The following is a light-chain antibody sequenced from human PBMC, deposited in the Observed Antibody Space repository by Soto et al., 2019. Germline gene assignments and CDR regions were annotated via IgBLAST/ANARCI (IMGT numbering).Light chain of an antibody. CDR3: GSWDSSLSAYV. V-gene: IGLV3-21*02. CDR2: DDS. Sequence: SYELTQPPSVSVAPGQTARITCGGNNIGGKSVHWYQQKPGQAPVLVVYDDSDRPSGIPDRFSGSKSGTSATLGITGFQTGDEADYYCGSWDSSLSAYVFGTGTKVTVL. J-gene: IGLJ1*01. CDR1: NIGGKS.